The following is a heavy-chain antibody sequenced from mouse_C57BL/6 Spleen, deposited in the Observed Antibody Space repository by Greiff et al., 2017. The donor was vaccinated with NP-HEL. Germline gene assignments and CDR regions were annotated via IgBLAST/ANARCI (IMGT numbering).Heavy chain of an antibody. Sequence: QVQLQQSGPELVKPGASVKISCKASGYAFSSSWMNWVKQRPGKGLEWIGRIYPGDGDTNYNGKFKGKATLTADKSSSTAYMQLSSLTSEDSAVYFCARTPGYSNYDWYFDVWGTGTTVTVSS. V-gene: IGHV1-82*01. D-gene: IGHD2-5*01. CDR2: IYPGDGDT. J-gene: IGHJ1*03. CDR1: GYAFSSSW. CDR3: ARTPGYSNYDWYFDV.